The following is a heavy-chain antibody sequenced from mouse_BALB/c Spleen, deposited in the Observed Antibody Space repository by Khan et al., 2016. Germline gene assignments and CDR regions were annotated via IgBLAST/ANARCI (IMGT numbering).Heavy chain of an antibody. V-gene: IGHV1-87*01. CDR3: ARGGDYSLYYAMDY. Sequence: QVQLQQSGAELARPGASVKLSCKASGYTFTSYWMQWVKQRPGQGLEWIGAIYPGYGDTRYPQKFKGMATSTSATSYNVAYMQLSSLASEDSAVYYCARGGDYSLYYAMDYWGQGTSVTVSS. CDR2: IYPGYGDT. D-gene: IGHD1-1*01. CDR1: GYTFTSYW. J-gene: IGHJ4*01.